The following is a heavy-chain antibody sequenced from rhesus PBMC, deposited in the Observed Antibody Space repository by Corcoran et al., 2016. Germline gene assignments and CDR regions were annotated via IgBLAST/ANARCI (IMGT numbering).Heavy chain of an antibody. Sequence: QVQLQESGPGLVKPSETLSLTCAVSGGSVSSSNWWSWIRQPPGKGLEGIGYRSGSSGSTYYNPSLKSRVTISTDTSKNQFSRKLSSVTAADTAVYYCAREGRIQLQGFDYWGQGVLVTVSS. CDR2: RSGSSGST. CDR3: AREGRIQLQGFDY. D-gene: IGHD5-12*01. V-gene: IGHV4-65*01. J-gene: IGHJ4*01. CDR1: GGSVSSSNW.